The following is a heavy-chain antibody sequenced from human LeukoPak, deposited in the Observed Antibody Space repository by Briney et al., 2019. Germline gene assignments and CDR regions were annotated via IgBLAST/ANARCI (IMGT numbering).Heavy chain of an antibody. Sequence: AASVKVSCKASGGTFSSYAISWVRQAPGQGFEWMGGIIPIFGTANYAQKFQGRVTITADESTSTAYMELSSLRSEDTAVYYCARDSSGDTYGMDVWGQGTTVTVSS. CDR1: GGTFSSYA. J-gene: IGHJ6*02. CDR3: ARDSSGDTYGMDV. D-gene: IGHD6-25*01. CDR2: IIPIFGTA. V-gene: IGHV1-69*13.